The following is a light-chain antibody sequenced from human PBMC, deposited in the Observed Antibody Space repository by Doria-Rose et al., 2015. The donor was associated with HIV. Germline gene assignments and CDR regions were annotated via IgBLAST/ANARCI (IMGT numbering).Light chain of an antibody. CDR1: QSLLYTSKNY. V-gene: IGKV4-1*01. CDR3: QQYYDTPS. J-gene: IGKJ3*01. CDR2: WAS. Sequence: DIQVTQSPESLGMSLGERATLNCKSNQSLLYTSKNYLAWYQQKPGQPPKLLIYWASTRQSGVPARFSGSGSGTDFTLTISSLEAEDVPVYYCQQYYDTPSFGPGTTVDIK.